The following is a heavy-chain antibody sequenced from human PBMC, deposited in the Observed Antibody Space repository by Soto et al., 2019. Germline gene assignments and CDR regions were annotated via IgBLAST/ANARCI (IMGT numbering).Heavy chain of an antibody. CDR3: ARDVSVLRGDAFDI. CDR2: IYYSGRT. V-gene: IGHV4-59*01. D-gene: IGHD3-10*01. J-gene: IGHJ3*02. Sequence: QVQLQESGPGLVKPSETLSLTCTVSGGSISSYYWSWIRQPPGKGLEWIGYIYYSGRTNYNPSLRSRVTISVDTSKNQFHLKLSSVTAADTAVYYCARDVSVLRGDAFDIWGQGTMVTVSS. CDR1: GGSISSYY.